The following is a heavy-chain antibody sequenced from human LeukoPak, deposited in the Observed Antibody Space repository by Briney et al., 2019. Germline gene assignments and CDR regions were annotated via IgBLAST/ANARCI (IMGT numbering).Heavy chain of an antibody. D-gene: IGHD3-9*01. V-gene: IGHV1-2*02. Sequence: ASVKVSCKASGYTFTGYYMHWVRQAPGQGLEWMGWINPNSGGTNYAQKFQGRVTMTRDTPISTAYMELSRLRSDDTAVYYCARDITSEYFDWLHPDYWGQGTLVTVSS. CDR1: GYTFTGYY. CDR3: ARDITSEYFDWLHPDY. J-gene: IGHJ4*02. CDR2: INPNSGGT.